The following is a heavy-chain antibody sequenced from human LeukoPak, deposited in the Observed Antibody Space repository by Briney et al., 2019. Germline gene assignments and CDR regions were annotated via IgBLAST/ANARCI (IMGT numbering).Heavy chain of an antibody. J-gene: IGHJ3*02. CDR2: ISSSSSYI. CDR3: ARKGPGIPDPNAFDI. Sequence: TGGSLRLSCAASGFTFSSYSMNWVRQAPGKGLEWVSSISSSSSYIYYADSVKGRFTISRDNAKNSLYLQMNSLRAEDTAVYYCARKGPGIPDPNAFDIWGQGTMVTVSS. V-gene: IGHV3-21*01. CDR1: GFTFSSYS. D-gene: IGHD6-13*01.